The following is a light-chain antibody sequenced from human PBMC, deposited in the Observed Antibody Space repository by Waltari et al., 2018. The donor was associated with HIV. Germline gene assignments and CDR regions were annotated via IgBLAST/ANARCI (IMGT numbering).Light chain of an antibody. J-gene: IGLJ3*02. CDR2: WDT. CDR3: AVWDVSLSAQV. Sequence: QSVLSQSPSISWTPGQRVSISCSESSSNIGGQYVSCYQQLPGTTPKLLIFWDTRRPSGVSDRFSGYVSGTSASLAISGLRSEDEADYYCAVWDVSLSAQVFGGGTTLTVL. CDR1: SSNIGGQY. V-gene: IGLV1-47*01.